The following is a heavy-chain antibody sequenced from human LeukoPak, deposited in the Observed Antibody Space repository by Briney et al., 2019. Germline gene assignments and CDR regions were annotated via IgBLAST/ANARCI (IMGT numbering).Heavy chain of an antibody. CDR3: AKPTYYDFWSGYDY. D-gene: IGHD3-3*01. Sequence: GGSLRLSCAASGFTVSSNYMGWVRQAPGKGLEWVSVIYSGGSTYYADSVKGRFTISRDNSKNTLYLQMNSLRAEDTAVYYCAKPTYYDFWSGYDYWGQGTLVTVSS. J-gene: IGHJ4*02. CDR1: GFTVSSNY. V-gene: IGHV3-66*01. CDR2: IYSGGST.